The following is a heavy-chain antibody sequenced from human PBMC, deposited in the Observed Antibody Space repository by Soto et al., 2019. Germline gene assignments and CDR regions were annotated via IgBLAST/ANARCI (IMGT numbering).Heavy chain of an antibody. D-gene: IGHD6-13*01. CDR2: IWDHGNTA. Sequence: GGSLRLSCVASGVTLSYYGVHWVRQSPGKGLEWVALIWDHGNTAYHADSVKGRFTVSRDNSRNTVYLQMNSLRAEDTAVYYRARLPYSSLLGGLDPWGRGTLVTVSS. CDR3: ARLPYSSLLGGLDP. CDR1: GVTLSYYG. J-gene: IGHJ5*02. V-gene: IGHV3-33*01.